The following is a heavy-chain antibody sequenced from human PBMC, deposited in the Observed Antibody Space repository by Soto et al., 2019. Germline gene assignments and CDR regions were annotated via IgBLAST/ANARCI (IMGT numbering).Heavy chain of an antibody. CDR2: IIPIFGTA. Sequence: GASVKVSCKASGGTFSSYAISWVRQAPGQGLEWMGGIIPIFGTANYAQKFQGRVTITADESTSTAYMELSSLRSEDTAVYYCARGVATGYYYYGMDVWGQGTTVTVSS. V-gene: IGHV1-69*13. J-gene: IGHJ6*02. CDR3: ARGVATGYYYYGMDV. D-gene: IGHD5-12*01. CDR1: GGTFSSYA.